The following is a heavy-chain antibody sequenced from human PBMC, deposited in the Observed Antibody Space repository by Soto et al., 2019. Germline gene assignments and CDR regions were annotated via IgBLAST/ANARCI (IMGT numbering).Heavy chain of an antibody. CDR3: ARYSAYCGGDCHAVDY. CDR1: GGSFSGYY. V-gene: IGHV4-34*01. Sequence: SETLSLTCAVYGGSFSGYYWSWIRQPPGKGLEWIGEINHSGSTNYNPSLKSRVTISVDTSKNQFSLKLSSVTAADTAVYYCARYSAYCGGDCHAVDYWGQGTLVTVSS. J-gene: IGHJ4*02. CDR2: INHSGST. D-gene: IGHD2-21*02.